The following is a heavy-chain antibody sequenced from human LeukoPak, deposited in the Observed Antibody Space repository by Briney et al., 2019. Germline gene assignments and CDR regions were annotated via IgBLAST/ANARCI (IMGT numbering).Heavy chain of an antibody. J-gene: IGHJ4*02. Sequence: TGGSLRLSCTASGFTFSGAWMTWARQAPGKGLEWVSYISSSGSTIYYADSVKGRFTISRDNAKNSLYLQMNSLRAEDTAVYYCAKEARVYDSSGYYENWGQGTLVTVSS. D-gene: IGHD3-22*01. CDR3: AKEARVYDSSGYYEN. CDR2: ISSSGSTI. V-gene: IGHV3-11*01. CDR1: GFTFSGAW.